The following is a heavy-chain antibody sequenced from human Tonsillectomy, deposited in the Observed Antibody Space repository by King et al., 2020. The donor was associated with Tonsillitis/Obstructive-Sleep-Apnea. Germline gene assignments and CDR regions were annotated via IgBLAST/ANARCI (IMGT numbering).Heavy chain of an antibody. Sequence: VQLVESGGGLVKPGGSLRLSCAASGFTFSSYSMNWVRQAPGKGLEWVSSITSSSSYIYYADSVKGRFTISRDNAKNSLYLKMNSLRAEDTAVYYCAREASGPLIRVYYYYYMDVWGKGTTVTVSS. J-gene: IGHJ6*03. V-gene: IGHV3-21*01. D-gene: IGHD2-8*01. CDR1: GFTFSSYS. CDR2: ITSSSSYI. CDR3: AREASGPLIRVYYYYYMDV.